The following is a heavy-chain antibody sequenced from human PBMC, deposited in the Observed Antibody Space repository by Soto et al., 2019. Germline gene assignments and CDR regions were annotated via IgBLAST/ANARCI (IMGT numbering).Heavy chain of an antibody. CDR1: GGSISSAGYY. CDR2: IYYSGST. Sequence: QVQLQESGPGLVKPSQTLSLTCTVSGGSISSAGYYWSWIRQHPGKGLEWIGYIYYSGSTYYNPSLRSQVTISVDTSKSQFSLKLSSVTAAETAVYYCAIYGSGSYYPTTFDYWGQGTLVTVSS. D-gene: IGHD3-10*01. CDR3: AIYGSGSYYPTTFDY. V-gene: IGHV4-31*01. J-gene: IGHJ4*02.